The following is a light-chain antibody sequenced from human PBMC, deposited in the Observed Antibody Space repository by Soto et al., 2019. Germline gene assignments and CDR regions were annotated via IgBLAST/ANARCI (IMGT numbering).Light chain of an antibody. Sequence: AIQLTHSPSSLSASVVDRVTITFRSSQGVSTYLAWYQQKPGKAPKLLIYAASTLQSGVPSRFSGSGSGTDFTLTISSLQPEDFAVYYCQQYNNWPRTFGQGTKVDIK. CDR1: QGVSTY. J-gene: IGKJ1*01. CDR3: QQYNNWPRT. V-gene: IGKV1D-13*01. CDR2: AAS.